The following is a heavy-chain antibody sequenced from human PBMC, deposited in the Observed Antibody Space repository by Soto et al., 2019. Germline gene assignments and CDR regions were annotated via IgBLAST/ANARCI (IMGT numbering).Heavy chain of an antibody. V-gene: IGHV3-33*01. CDR3: ARPLVAPVAGPYYYGMDV. D-gene: IGHD6-19*01. Sequence: GGSLRLACAASGFTFNTYGFNWVRQAPGKGLEWVAVIWYDGNTKYYADSVKGRFTIPRDNLKNTLYLQMNSLTAEDTAVYYCARPLVAPVAGPYYYGMDVWGQGTTVTVSS. CDR1: GFTFNTYG. J-gene: IGHJ6*02. CDR2: IWYDGNTK.